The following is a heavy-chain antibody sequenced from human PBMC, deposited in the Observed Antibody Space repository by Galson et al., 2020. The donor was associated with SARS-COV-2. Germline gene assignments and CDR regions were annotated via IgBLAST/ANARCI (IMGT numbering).Heavy chain of an antibody. CDR2: ISAYNGNT. Sequence: GESLKIPCKASGYTFTSYGISWVRQAPGQGLEWMGSISAYNGNTNYAQKLQGRVTMTTDTSTSTAYMELRSLRSDDTAVYYCARDSLWVGGKGGDDYWGRGTLVTVSS. D-gene: IGHD3-10*01. J-gene: IGHJ4*02. CDR1: GYTFTSYG. CDR3: ARDSLWVGGKGGDDY. V-gene: IGHV1-18*01.